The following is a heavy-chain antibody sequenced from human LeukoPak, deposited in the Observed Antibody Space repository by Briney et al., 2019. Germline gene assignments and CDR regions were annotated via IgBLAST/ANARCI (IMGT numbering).Heavy chain of an antibody. CDR1: GFTFSSYA. J-gene: IGHJ3*02. CDR2: ISYDGSNK. Sequence: GRSLRLSCAASGFTFSSYAMHWVRQAPGKGLEWVAVISYDGSNKYYADSVKGRFTISRDNSKNTLYLQMNSLRAEDTAVYYCAKDRPTYYDYVWGSHDAFDIWGQGTMVTVSS. CDR3: AKDRPTYYDYVWGSHDAFDI. D-gene: IGHD3-16*01. V-gene: IGHV3-30-3*01.